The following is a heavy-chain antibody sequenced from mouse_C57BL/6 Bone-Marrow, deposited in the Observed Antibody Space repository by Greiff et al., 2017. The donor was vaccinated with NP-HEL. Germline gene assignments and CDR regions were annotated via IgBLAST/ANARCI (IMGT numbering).Heavy chain of an antibody. Sequence: VQLQQPGAELVKPGASVKVSCKASGYTFTSYWMHWVKQRPGQGLEWIGRIHPSDSDTNYNQKFKGKATLTVDKSSSTAYMRLSSLTSEDSAVYYCAITGWLRRNYYAMDYWGQGTSVTVSS. V-gene: IGHV1-74*01. D-gene: IGHD2-2*01. J-gene: IGHJ4*01. CDR2: IHPSDSDT. CDR3: AITGWLRRNYYAMDY. CDR1: GYTFTSYW.